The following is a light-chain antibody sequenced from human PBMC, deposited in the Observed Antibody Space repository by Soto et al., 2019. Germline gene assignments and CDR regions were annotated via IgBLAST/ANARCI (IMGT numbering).Light chain of an antibody. CDR1: QSVNSD. J-gene: IGKJ5*01. Sequence: EIVLTQSPGTLSLSPGERATLSCRASQSVNSDLAWYHQKPGQAPRLLISDASNRATGIPDRFSGTGSGTDFTLTISRLEPGDFAVYYCQQYAVSPITFGQRTRLEI. CDR2: DAS. CDR3: QQYAVSPIT. V-gene: IGKV3-20*01.